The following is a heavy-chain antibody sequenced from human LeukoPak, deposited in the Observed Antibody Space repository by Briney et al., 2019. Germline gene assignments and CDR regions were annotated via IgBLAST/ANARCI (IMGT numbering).Heavy chain of an antibody. CDR1: GFTVSTNY. Sequence: GGSLRLSCAASGFTVSTNYMSWVRQAPGKGLEWVSVIYSGGSTYYADSVKGRFTISRDNSKNTLYLQMNSLRAEDTAVYYCARGENAAVVFDYWGQGTLVTVSS. V-gene: IGHV3-53*01. CDR2: IYSGGST. CDR3: ARGENAAVVFDY. D-gene: IGHD2-2*01. J-gene: IGHJ4*02.